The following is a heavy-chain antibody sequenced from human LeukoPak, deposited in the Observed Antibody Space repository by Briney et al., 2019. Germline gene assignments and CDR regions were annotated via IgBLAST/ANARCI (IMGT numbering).Heavy chain of an antibody. CDR2: ISWNSGSI. J-gene: IGHJ4*02. Sequence: GRSRDLSCAAAGFPFDDYAMDWGRPAPGKGREGVSGISWNSGSIGYGDSVKGRFTISRDNAQNSLYLQMNSLRAEDTALYYCAKDGLRVVPVVVVAYLDYWGQGTLVTVSS. D-gene: IGHD2-15*01. CDR3: AKDGLRVVPVVVVAYLDY. CDR1: GFPFDDYA. V-gene: IGHV3-9*01.